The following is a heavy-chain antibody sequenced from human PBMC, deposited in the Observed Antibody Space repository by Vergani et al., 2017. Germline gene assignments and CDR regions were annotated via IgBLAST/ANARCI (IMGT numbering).Heavy chain of an antibody. D-gene: IGHD1-26*01. CDR2: IYSGGST. CDR1: GFTVSSNY. J-gene: IGHJ5*02. Sequence: EVQLVESGGGLVQPGGSLRLSCAASGFTVSSNYMSWVRQAPGKGLEWVSVIYSGGSTYYAGSVKGRFTISRDNAKNSLYLQMNSLRAEDTAVYYCARGSSLVGATWFDPWGQGTLVTVSS. V-gene: IGHV3-66*01. CDR3: ARGSSLVGATWFDP.